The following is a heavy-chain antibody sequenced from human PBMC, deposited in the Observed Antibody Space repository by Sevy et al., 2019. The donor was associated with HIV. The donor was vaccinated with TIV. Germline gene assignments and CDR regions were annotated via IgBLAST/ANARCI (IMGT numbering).Heavy chain of an antibody. V-gene: IGHV1-2*06. J-gene: IGHJ6*02. CDR2: INPNSGVT. Sequence: SVKVSCKASGYTFTGYYMHWVRQAPGQGLEWMGRINPNSGVTNYAQKFQGRVTMTRDTSISTAYMELSRLRSDDTAVYYCARVLEDYDFWSGYVRDYYGMDVWGQGTTVTVSS. CDR3: ARVLEDYDFWSGYVRDYYGMDV. CDR1: GYTFTGYY. D-gene: IGHD3-3*01.